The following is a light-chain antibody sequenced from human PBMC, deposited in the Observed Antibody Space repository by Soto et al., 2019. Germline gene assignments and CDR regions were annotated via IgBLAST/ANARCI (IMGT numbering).Light chain of an antibody. CDR3: QQRSNWPIIT. CDR1: QTVRNNY. Sequence: FMLTQSPGTLSLSPGERATLSFRASQTVRNNYLAWYQQKPGQAPRLLISDTSNRATGIPARFSGSGSGTDFTLTISSLEPEDFAVYYCQQRSNWPIITFGQGTRLEI. J-gene: IGKJ5*01. V-gene: IGKV3-11*01. CDR2: DTS.